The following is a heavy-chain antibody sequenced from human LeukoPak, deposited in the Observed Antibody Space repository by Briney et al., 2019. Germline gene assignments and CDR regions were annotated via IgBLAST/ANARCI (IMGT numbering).Heavy chain of an antibody. CDR2: IYYSGST. CDR3: ARVSRGYSYGTAYYYYYYMDV. J-gene: IGHJ6*03. V-gene: IGHV4-59*12. D-gene: IGHD5-18*01. Sequence: SETLSLTCTVSGGSITSYYWSWIRQPPGKGLEWIGSIYYSGSTYYNPSLKSRVTISVDTSKNQFSLKLSSVTAADTAVYYCARVSRGYSYGTAYYYYYYMDVWGKGTTVTVSS. CDR1: GGSITSYY.